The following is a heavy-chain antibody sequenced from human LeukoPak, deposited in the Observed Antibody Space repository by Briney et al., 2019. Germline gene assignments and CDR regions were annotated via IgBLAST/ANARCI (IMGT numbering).Heavy chain of an antibody. J-gene: IGHJ6*02. CDR2: TYYRSKWYN. V-gene: IGHV6-1*01. CDR3: ARDKLLERRVRYYGMDV. CDR1: GDSVSSNSAA. D-gene: IGHD1-1*01. Sequence: SQTLSLTCAIAGDSVSSNSAAWNWIRQSPSRGLEWLGRTYYRSKWYNDYAVSVKSRITINPDTSKNQFSLQLNSVTPEDTAVYYCARDKLLERRVRYYGMDVWGQGTTVTVSS.